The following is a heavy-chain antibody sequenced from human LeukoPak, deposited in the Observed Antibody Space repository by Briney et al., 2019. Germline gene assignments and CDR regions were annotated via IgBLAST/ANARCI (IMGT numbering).Heavy chain of an antibody. Sequence: SETLSLTCTVSGGSISSSSYYWGWIRQPPGKGLEWIGSIYYSGSTYYNPSLKSRVTISVDTSKNQFSLKLSSVTAADTAVYYCARVVWYSYGYFDYWGQGTLVTVSS. V-gene: IGHV4-39*01. CDR3: ARVVWYSYGYFDY. CDR2: IYYSGST. D-gene: IGHD5-18*01. CDR1: GGSISSSSYY. J-gene: IGHJ4*02.